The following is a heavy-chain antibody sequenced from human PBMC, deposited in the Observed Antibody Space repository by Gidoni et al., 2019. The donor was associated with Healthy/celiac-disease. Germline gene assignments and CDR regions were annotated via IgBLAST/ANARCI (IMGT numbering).Heavy chain of an antibody. V-gene: IGHV1-69*06. D-gene: IGHD2-2*02. J-gene: IGHJ5*02. CDR3: AREGCSSTSCYNGPLNWFDP. CDR1: GGTFSSYA. CDR2: ILPIFGTA. Sequence: QVQLVQSGAEVKKPGSSVTVSCQASGGTFSSYAISWVRQAPGQGLEWMGGILPIFGTANYAQKFQGRVTITADKSTSSAYMELGSLVSEDTAVYYCAREGCSSTSCYNGPLNWFDPWGQGTLVTVSS.